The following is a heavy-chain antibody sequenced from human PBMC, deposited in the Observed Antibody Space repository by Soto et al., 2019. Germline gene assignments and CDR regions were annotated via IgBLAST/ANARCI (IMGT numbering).Heavy chain of an antibody. CDR2: IFATSTTI. CDR3: ARDKDWAFDY. Sequence: GGSLRLSCGASGIMFRSYSRVWVRQAPGKGLEWISYIFATSTTIYYADSVKGWFTVSRDNAKNSLFLLINSLRAEDTAVYYCARDKDWAFDYWGQGTPVTVSS. CDR1: GIMFRSYS. J-gene: IGHJ4*02. V-gene: IGHV3-48*04. D-gene: IGHD3-9*01.